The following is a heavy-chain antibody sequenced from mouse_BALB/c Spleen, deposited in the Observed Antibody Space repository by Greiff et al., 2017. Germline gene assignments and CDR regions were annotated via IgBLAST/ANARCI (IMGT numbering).Heavy chain of an antibody. Sequence: VQGVESGPGLVAPSQSLSITCTVSGFSLTGYGVNWVRQPPGKGLEWLGMIWGDGSTDYNSALKSRLSISKDNSKSQVFLKMNSLQTDDTARYYCARERGNGAMDYWGQGTSVTVSS. V-gene: IGHV2-6-7*01. CDR1: GFSLTGYG. CDR2: IWGDGST. CDR3: ARERGNGAMDY. J-gene: IGHJ4*01. D-gene: IGHD2-1*01.